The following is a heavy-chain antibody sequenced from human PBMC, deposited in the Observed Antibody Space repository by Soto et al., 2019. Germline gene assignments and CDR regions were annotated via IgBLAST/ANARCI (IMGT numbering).Heavy chain of an antibody. CDR1: GFTVSNNY. CDR3: VRGGGGGLFDP. D-gene: IGHD2-15*01. Sequence: PGGSLRLSCAASGFTVSNNYMSWVRQAPGKGLEWLSYISPGSRYPAYADSVKGRFTISRDNAKRSLYLQMMSLTAEDTAIYYCVRGGGGGLFDPWGQGTMVTVSS. V-gene: IGHV3-11*06. J-gene: IGHJ5*02. CDR2: ISPGSRYP.